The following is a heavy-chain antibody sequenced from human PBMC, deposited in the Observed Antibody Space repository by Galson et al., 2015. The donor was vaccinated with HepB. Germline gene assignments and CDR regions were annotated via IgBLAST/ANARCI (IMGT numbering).Heavy chain of an antibody. D-gene: IGHD4-17*01. Sequence: SLRLSCAASGLTFSDYYMSWIRQAPGKGLEWISYISSSTTYTNYADSVKGRFTISRDNAKNSLYLQMNSLRAEDAAVYYCARVADVDYGDHSHFDYWGQGTLVTVSS. CDR1: GLTFSDYY. CDR2: ISSSTTYT. J-gene: IGHJ4*02. CDR3: ARVADVDYGDHSHFDY. V-gene: IGHV3-11*06.